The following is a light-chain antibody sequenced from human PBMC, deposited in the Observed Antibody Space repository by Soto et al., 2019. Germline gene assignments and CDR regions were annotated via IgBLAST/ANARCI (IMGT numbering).Light chain of an antibody. CDR1: SSNIGSNT. Sequence: QSVLTQPPSASGTPGQRVTISCSGSSSNIGSNTVNWYQQVPGTAPKLLIYSNNQRPSGVPGRFSGSKSDTSASLAISGLQSEDEADYYCAAWDDSLNGVVFGGGTKLTVL. CDR3: AAWDDSLNGVV. J-gene: IGLJ2*01. V-gene: IGLV1-44*01. CDR2: SNN.